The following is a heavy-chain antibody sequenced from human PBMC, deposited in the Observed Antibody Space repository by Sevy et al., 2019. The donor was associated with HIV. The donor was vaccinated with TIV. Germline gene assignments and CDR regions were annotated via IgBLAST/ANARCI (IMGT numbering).Heavy chain of an antibody. V-gene: IGHV3-7*01. CDR3: ARDRGLMVHYFYGMDL. CDR2: INQDGSEQ. CDR1: GFCFSSYW. Sequence: GESLKISCAASGFCFSSYWVNWVRQAPGKGLEWVANINQDGSEQYFLDSVRGRFTISRDNAENSLYLQMNSLRAEDTAVYYCARDRGLMVHYFYGMDLWGQGTSVTVSS. D-gene: IGHD3-10*01. J-gene: IGHJ6*02.